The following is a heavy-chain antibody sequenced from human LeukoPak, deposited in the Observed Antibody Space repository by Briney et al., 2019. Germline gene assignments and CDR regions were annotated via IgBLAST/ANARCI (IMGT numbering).Heavy chain of an antibody. CDR1: GYTFTSYG. CDR3: ASSYCSSTSCYSFDY. CDR2: ISAYNGNT. J-gene: IGHJ4*02. Sequence: ASVKVSCKASGYTFTSYGISWVRQAPGQGLEWMGWISAYNGNTNYAQKLQGRVTMATDTSTSTAYMELRSLRSDDTAVYYCASSYCSSTSCYSFDYWGQGTLVTVSS. V-gene: IGHV1-18*01. D-gene: IGHD2-2*01.